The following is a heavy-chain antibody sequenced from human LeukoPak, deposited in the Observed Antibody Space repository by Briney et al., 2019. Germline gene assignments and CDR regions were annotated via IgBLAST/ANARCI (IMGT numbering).Heavy chain of an antibody. V-gene: IGHV3-7*03. J-gene: IGHJ4*02. CDR1: GFTFSSYW. Sequence: GGSLRLSCAASGFTFSSYWMNWARQAPGKGLEWVASINHNGNVNYYVDSVKGRFTISRDNAKNSLYLQMSNLRAEDTAVYFCASQYTSSRIFDDWGQGTLVTVSS. D-gene: IGHD6-13*01. CDR2: INHNGNVN. CDR3: ASQYTSSRIFDD.